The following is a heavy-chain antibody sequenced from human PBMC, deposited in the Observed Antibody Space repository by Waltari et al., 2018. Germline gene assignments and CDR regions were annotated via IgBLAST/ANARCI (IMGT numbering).Heavy chain of an antibody. J-gene: IGHJ6*03. CDR2: INHSGST. V-gene: IGHV4-34*01. CDR1: CGSYSAYY. CDR3: ARVSYSYGYYYYYYMDV. D-gene: IGHD5-18*01. Sequence: QVQLQQWGAGLFNPSETLSLTCAVSCGSYSAYYWRWIRQPPGTGLEWIGEINHSGSTNYNPSLKSRVTISVDTSKNQFSLKLSSVTSADTAVYYCARVSYSYGYYYYYYMDVWGKGTTVTVSS.